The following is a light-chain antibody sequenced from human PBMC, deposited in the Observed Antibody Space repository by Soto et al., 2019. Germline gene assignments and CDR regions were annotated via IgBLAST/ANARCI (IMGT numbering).Light chain of an antibody. J-gene: IGKJ2*01. V-gene: IGKV2-30*01. CDR3: VQGSARPPP. Sequence: DVVMSQSPLTLPVTLGQTASISCRTSDSLVFTDGNTYLSWFQQRPGQPPRRRMYKVPKRDSGVPDRFSASGSGAGFTLEIRRVESWAFPIYYCVQGSARPPPFGQGTKV. CDR2: KVP. CDR1: DSLVFTDGNTY.